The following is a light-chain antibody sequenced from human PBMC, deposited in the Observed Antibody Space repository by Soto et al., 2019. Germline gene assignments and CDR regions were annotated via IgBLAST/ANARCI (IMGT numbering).Light chain of an antibody. Sequence: EIVLTQSPGTLPLSPGERATLSCRASQSVSSSYLAWYQQKPGQAPRLLIYGASSRATGIPDRFSGSGSGTDFTLTISRLESEDFAVYYCQQYGSSPWTFGPGTKV. J-gene: IGKJ1*01. CDR3: QQYGSSPWT. V-gene: IGKV3-20*01. CDR2: GAS. CDR1: QSVSSSY.